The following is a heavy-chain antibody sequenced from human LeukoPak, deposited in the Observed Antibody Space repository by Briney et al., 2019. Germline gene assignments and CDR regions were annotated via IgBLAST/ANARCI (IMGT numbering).Heavy chain of an antibody. J-gene: IGHJ4*02. V-gene: IGHV1-8*01. CDR3: ARGVHEEYYYDSSGYLH. CDR1: GYTFTSYD. Sequence: ASVKVSCKTSGYTFTSYDINWVRQATGQGLEWMGWMTPHSGDTGYAQKFQGRVTMTTDTSTSTAYMELRSLRSDDTAVYYCARGVHEEYYYDSSGYLHWGQGTLVTVSS. D-gene: IGHD3-22*01. CDR2: MTPHSGDT.